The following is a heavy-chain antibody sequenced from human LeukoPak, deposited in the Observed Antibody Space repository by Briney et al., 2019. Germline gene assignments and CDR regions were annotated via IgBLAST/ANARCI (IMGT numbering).Heavy chain of an antibody. V-gene: IGHV1-8*01. J-gene: IGHJ6*02. CDR2: MNPNSGNT. CDR1: GYTFTSYD. CDR3: ARGDIVVVPAAIDYYGMDV. D-gene: IGHD2-2*02. Sequence: ASVKVSCKASGYTFTSYDINWVRQATGRGLEWMGWMNPNSGNTGYAQKFQGRVTMTRNTSISTAYMELSSLRSEDTAVYYCARGDIVVVPAAIDYYGMDVWGQGTMVTVSS.